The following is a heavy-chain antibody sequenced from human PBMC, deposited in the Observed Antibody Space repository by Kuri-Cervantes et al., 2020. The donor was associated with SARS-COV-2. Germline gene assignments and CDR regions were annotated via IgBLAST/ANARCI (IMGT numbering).Heavy chain of an antibody. J-gene: IGHJ4*02. CDR3: ATKDYYGNSVYNY. D-gene: IGHD3-10*01. Sequence: SVKVSCKAGGTISSSAISWVRQAPGEGLEWMGGIIPIFGSTHFAQKFQGRRTITTDGSTSTAHMELSSLRSDDTAFYYCATKDYYGNSVYNYWGQGTLVTVSS. CDR2: IIPIFGST. CDR1: GGTISSSA. V-gene: IGHV1-69*05.